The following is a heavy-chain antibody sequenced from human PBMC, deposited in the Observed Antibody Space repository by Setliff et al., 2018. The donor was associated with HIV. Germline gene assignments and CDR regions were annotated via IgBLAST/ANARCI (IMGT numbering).Heavy chain of an antibody. Sequence: GGSLRLSCAASGFTFSGSAMHWVRQASGKGLEWVGRIRSKANSYATAYAASVKGRFTISRDDSKNTAYLQMNSLKTEDTAVYYCARDLGSEQWLPDAFDICGQGTMVTVSS. CDR1: GFTFSGSA. D-gene: IGHD6-19*01. CDR2: IRSKANSYAT. V-gene: IGHV3-73*01. J-gene: IGHJ3*02. CDR3: ARDLGSEQWLPDAFDI.